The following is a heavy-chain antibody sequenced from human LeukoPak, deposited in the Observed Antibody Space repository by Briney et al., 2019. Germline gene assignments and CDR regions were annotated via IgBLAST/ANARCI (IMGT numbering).Heavy chain of an antibody. CDR3: ARHRGRGVDFYYFDY. Sequence: SETLSLTCTVSGGSISTYYWSWIRQPAGKGLEWIGRIHTSGNTDYNPSLKSRVTMSVDTSKNQFSLKLSSVTAADTAVYYCARHRGRGVDFYYFDYWGQGTLVTVSS. J-gene: IGHJ4*02. V-gene: IGHV4-4*07. CDR1: GGSISTYY. D-gene: IGHD3-3*01. CDR2: IHTSGNT.